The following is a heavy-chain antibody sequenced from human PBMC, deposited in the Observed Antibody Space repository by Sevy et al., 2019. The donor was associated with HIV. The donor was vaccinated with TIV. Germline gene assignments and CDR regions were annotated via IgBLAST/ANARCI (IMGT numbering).Heavy chain of an antibody. J-gene: IGHJ6*02. Sequence: ASVKVSCKASGYTFTGYYMHWVRQAPGQGLEWMGRINPNNGGTNYAQKFQGRVTKTSDTSISTANMELSRLRSDDTAVYYCARAGIVLMVYALPASYGMDVWGQGTTVTVSS. CDR1: GYTFTGYY. D-gene: IGHD2-8*01. CDR3: ARAGIVLMVYALPASYGMDV. CDR2: INPNNGGT. V-gene: IGHV1-2*06.